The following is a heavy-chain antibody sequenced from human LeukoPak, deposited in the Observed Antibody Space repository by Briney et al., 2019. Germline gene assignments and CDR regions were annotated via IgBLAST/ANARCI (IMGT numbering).Heavy chain of an antibody. D-gene: IGHD6-13*01. CDR1: GGSISSYY. CDR3: ARVVRSSSLQGKYYYYMDV. CDR2: IYYSGST. V-gene: IGHV4-59*12. J-gene: IGHJ6*03. Sequence: PSETLSLTCTVSGGSISSYYWSWIRQPPGKGLEWIGYIYYSGSTNYNPSLKSRVTISVDTSKNQFSLKLSSVTAADTAVYYCARVVRSSSLQGKYYYYMDVWGKGTTVTVSS.